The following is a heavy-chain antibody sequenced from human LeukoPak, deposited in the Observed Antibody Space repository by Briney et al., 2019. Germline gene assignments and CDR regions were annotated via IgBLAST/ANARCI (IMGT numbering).Heavy chain of an antibody. Sequence: PGGSLRLSCAASGLTFSSHWMHWVRQAPGKGLVWVSRITNDGSSTTYADSVKGRFTISRDNSKNTLYLQMNSLRAEDTAAYYCAKDRGPTYYDILTGYSSYYFDYWGQGTLVTVSS. D-gene: IGHD3-9*01. V-gene: IGHV3-74*01. CDR2: ITNDGSST. CDR1: GLTFSSHW. J-gene: IGHJ4*02. CDR3: AKDRGPTYYDILTGYSSYYFDY.